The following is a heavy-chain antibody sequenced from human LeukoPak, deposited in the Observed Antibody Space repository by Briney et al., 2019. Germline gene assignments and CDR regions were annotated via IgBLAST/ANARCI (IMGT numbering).Heavy chain of an antibody. Sequence: SETLSLTCSVYGVSFSDYSWSWIRQPPGKGLEWIGEINHSGTTNYNPSLKSRVTISVDTSKNQFSLKLSSVTAADTAVYYCARTTEGGYTYDYFYYYYMDVWGKGTTVTISS. V-gene: IGHV4-34*01. CDR1: GVSFSDYS. CDR2: INHSGTT. CDR3: ARTTEGGYTYDYFYYYYMDV. D-gene: IGHD5-18*01. J-gene: IGHJ6*03.